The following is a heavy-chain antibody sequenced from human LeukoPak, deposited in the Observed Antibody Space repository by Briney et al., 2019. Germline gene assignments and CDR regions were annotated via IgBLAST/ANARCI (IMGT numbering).Heavy chain of an antibody. CDR1: GFTFSSYG. CDR2: LSYDGSNK. J-gene: IGHJ3*02. CDR3: AKAALFPDAFDI. V-gene: IGHV3-30*18. Sequence: GGSLRLSCAASGFTFSSYGMHWVRQAPGKGLEWVAVLSYDGSNKYYADSVKGRFTISRDNSKNTLYLQMNSLRAEDTAVYYCAKAALFPDAFDIWGQGTMVTVSS.